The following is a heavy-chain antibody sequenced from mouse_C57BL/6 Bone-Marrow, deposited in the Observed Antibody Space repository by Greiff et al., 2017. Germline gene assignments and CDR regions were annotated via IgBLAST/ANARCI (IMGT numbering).Heavy chain of an antibody. CDR3: ARSEFITTVVAPAMDY. D-gene: IGHD1-1*01. CDR2: ILPGSGST. Sequence: QVQLQQSGAELMKPGASVKLSCKATGYTFTGYWIEWVKQRPGHGLEWIGEILPGSGSTNYNEKFKGKATFTADTSSNTAYMQLSSLTTEDSAIYYCARSEFITTVVAPAMDYWGQGTSVTVSS. CDR1: GYTFTGYW. V-gene: IGHV1-9*01. J-gene: IGHJ4*01.